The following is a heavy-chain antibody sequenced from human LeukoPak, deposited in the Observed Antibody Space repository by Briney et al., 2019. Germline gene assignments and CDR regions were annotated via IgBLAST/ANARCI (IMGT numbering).Heavy chain of an antibody. CDR1: GYTFTSYG. D-gene: IGHD3-22*01. CDR3: ARANYDSSSTWFDP. CDR2: ISAYNGNT. J-gene: IGHJ5*02. V-gene: IGHV1-18*01. Sequence: ASVKVSCKASGYTFTSYGIGWLRQAPGQGLEWMGWISAYNGNTNHAQKLQGRVSMTTDTSTSAAYMELRSLRSDDTAVYYCARANYDSSSTWFDPWGQGTLVTVSS.